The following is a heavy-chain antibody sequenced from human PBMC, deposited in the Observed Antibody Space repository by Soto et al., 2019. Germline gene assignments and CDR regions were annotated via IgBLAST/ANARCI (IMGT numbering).Heavy chain of an antibody. V-gene: IGHV1-3*01. CDR2: INAGNGNT. D-gene: IGHD2-2*01. J-gene: IGHJ6*03. CDR1: GYTFTSCA. CDR3: ARNRWVPAAPMAYYYYMDV. Sequence: ASVELCCKASGYTFTSCARHWVRQANRQRLEWMGWINAGNGNTKYSQKFQGRVTITRDTSASTAYMELSSLRSEDTAVYYCARNRWVPAAPMAYYYYMDVWGKGTTVTVSS.